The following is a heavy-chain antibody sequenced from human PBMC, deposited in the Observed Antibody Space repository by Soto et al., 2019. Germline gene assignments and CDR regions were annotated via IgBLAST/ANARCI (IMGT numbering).Heavy chain of an antibody. CDR2: VSHSGNT. Sequence: SETLSLTCTVSGGSFTGHFWSWVRQPPGKGLEWIGEVSHSGNTKYYPSLRSRVTLSVGSSKNQISLALTSVTAADTAVYYCATAKFPRTGWHQFDIWGQGTLVTVSS. CDR1: GGSFTGHF. D-gene: IGHD7-27*01. J-gene: IGHJ4*02. CDR3: ATAKFPRTGWHQFDI. V-gene: IGHV4-34*01.